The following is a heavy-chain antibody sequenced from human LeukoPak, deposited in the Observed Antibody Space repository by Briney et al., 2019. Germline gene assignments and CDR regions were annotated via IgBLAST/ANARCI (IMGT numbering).Heavy chain of an antibody. D-gene: IGHD3-10*01. J-gene: IGHJ4*02. CDR2: INHSGST. CDR3: ARAGGFYGSGSYIY. Sequence: SETLSLTCAVSGGSFSGYYWSWIRQPPGKGLEWIGEINHSGSTNYNPSLKSRVTISVDTSKNQFSLKLTSVTAADTAVYYCARAGGFYGSGSYIYWGQGTLVTVSS. V-gene: IGHV4-34*01. CDR1: GGSFSGYY.